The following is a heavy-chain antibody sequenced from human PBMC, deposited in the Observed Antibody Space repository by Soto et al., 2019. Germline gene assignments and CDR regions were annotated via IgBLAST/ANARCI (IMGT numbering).Heavy chain of an antibody. CDR3: VSDRGGYGLNAC. CDR2: IYHSGST. J-gene: IGHJ4*02. CDR1: GGSITSSEYY. D-gene: IGHD3-10*01. V-gene: IGHV4-30-4*01. Sequence: QMQLQESGPGLVKPSQTLSLTCTVSGGSITSSEYYWSWIRQSPGKGLEWIAYIYHSGSTYYSPSLQSRVTISVDTAQNQFSLKLSSVTAADTAVYYCVSDRGGYGLNACWGQGTLVTVSS.